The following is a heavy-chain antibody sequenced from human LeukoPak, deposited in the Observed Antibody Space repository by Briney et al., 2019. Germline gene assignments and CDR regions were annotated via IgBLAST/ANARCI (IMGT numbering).Heavy chain of an antibody. CDR2: IKFDGSQK. V-gene: IGHV3-30*02. D-gene: IGHD6-19*01. Sequence: TGGSLRLSCAPSGFTFSSFDMHWVRQRPDKGLEWVAFIKFDGSQKYYADSVRGRFTVSRYNSRNMLYLQLDSLRDDDTAVYYCATNSSGWFHWGQGTLVTVSS. J-gene: IGHJ4*02. CDR3: ATNSSGWFH. CDR1: GFTFSSFD.